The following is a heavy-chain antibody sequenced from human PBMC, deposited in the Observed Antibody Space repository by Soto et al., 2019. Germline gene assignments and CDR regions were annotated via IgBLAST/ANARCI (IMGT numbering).Heavy chain of an antibody. Sequence: SETLSLTXAVYGGSFSGYYWSWIRQPPGKGLEWIGEINHSGSTNYNPSLKSRVTISVDTSKNQFSLKLSSVTAADTAVYYCARPRGYSYGYRDWYFDLWGRGTLVTVSS. V-gene: IGHV4-34*01. D-gene: IGHD5-18*01. CDR1: GGSFSGYY. CDR3: ARPRGYSYGYRDWYFDL. J-gene: IGHJ2*01. CDR2: INHSGST.